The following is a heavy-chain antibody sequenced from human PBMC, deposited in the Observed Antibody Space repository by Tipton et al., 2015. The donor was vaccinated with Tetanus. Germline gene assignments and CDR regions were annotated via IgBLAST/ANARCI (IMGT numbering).Heavy chain of an antibody. CDR1: GGSISSYY. Sequence: TLSLTCTVSGGSISSYYWSWIRQPPGKGLEWIGYIYFNGSTNYNPSLKSRVTISVDMSKNQFSLKLSSVTAADTAVYYCGRVPVDDGAKGGNSDYWGQGTQVTVAS. CDR3: GRVPVDDGAKGGNSDY. J-gene: IGHJ4*02. V-gene: IGHV4-59*12. CDR2: IYFNGST. D-gene: IGHD4-23*01.